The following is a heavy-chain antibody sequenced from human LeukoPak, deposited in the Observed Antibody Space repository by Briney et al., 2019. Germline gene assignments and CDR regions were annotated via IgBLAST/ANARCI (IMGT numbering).Heavy chain of an antibody. CDR2: ITSRSDI. CDR3: ARDPAPEDN. CDR1: GYTFSTDT. J-gene: IGHJ4*02. V-gene: IGHV3-21*01. Sequence: GGSLRLSCAASGYTFSTDTMNWVRQAPGKGLEWVSSITSRSDIYYADSVRGRLIISRDNAKTSLYLQMNSMKAEDTAVYYCARDPAPEDNWGQGTLVTVSS. D-gene: IGHD1-14*01.